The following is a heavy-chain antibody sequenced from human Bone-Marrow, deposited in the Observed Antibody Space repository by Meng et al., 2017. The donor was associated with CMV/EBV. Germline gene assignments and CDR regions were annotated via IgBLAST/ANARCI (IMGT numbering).Heavy chain of an antibody. V-gene: IGHV4-38-2*01. J-gene: IGHJ4*02. CDR1: GFTFSDYY. CDR2: IYYSGST. Sequence: ESLKISCAASGFTFSDYYMSWIRQPPGKGLEWIGSIYYSGSTYYNPSLQSRVTISVDTSKNQFSLKMSSVTAADTAVYYCARSRYCSSTSCYKARVYFDYWGQGTLVTVSS. CDR3: ARSRYCSSTSCYKARVYFDY. D-gene: IGHD2-2*02.